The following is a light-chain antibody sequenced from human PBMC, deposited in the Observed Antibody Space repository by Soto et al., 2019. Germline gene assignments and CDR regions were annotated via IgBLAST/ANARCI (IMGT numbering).Light chain of an antibody. Sequence: EVVLTQSPATLSVSPGEGATLSCKVSQSVDSRLAWYQQKPGQAPRLLIEGASSRGTDIPARFSGSGSGTEFTLTITSLQSEDFAVYYCQQYSKWPLAFGGGTRVEIK. CDR2: GAS. CDR1: QSVDSR. J-gene: IGKJ4*01. V-gene: IGKV3-15*01. CDR3: QQYSKWPLA.